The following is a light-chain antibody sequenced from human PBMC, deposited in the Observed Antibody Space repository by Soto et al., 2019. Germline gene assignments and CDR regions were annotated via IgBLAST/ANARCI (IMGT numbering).Light chain of an antibody. CDR2: GAS. CDR3: HQRINWPLT. J-gene: IGKJ4*01. CDR1: QSISGH. Sequence: EIVLTQSPATLSLSPGERATLSCRASQSISGHLAWYQQKPGQAPRLLIYGASNRATGIPARFSGRGSGTDFTLTIISLEPEDFAVYYCHQRINWPLTFGGGTKVEIK. V-gene: IGKV3-11*01.